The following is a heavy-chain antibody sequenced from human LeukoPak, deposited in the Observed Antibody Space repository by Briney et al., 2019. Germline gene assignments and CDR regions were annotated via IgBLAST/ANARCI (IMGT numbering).Heavy chain of an antibody. CDR3: ARGPRITLVRGGQWYYYMDV. J-gene: IGHJ6*03. CDR2: INPSGGST. D-gene: IGHD3-10*01. V-gene: IGHV1-46*01. CDR1: GYTFSSNY. Sequence: ASVKVSCKASGYTFSSNYMHWVRQGPGQGLEWMGIINPSGGSTNYAQKFQGRVTMTRDTSTSTVYMELSSLRSEDTAVYYCARGPRITLVRGGQWYYYMDVWGKGTTVTISS.